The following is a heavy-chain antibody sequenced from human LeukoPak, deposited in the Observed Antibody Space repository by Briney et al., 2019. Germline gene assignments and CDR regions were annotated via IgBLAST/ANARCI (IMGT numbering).Heavy chain of an antibody. CDR2: IYPGDSDT. J-gene: IGHJ6*03. V-gene: IGHV5-51*01. CDR1: GYSFTSYW. CDR3: ARGPQMNPGGLYYYYYMDV. D-gene: IGHD3-10*01. Sequence: KHGESLKISCKGSGYSFTSYWIGWVRQMPGKGLEWMGIIYPGDSDTRYSPSFQGQVTISADKSISTAYLQWSSLKASDTAMYYCARGPQMNPGGLYYYYYMDVWGKGTTVTVSS.